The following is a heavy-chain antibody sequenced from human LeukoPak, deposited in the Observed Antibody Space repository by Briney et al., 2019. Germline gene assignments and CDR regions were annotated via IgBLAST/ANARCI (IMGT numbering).Heavy chain of an antibody. J-gene: IGHJ5*02. V-gene: IGHV1-69*15. CDR2: IIPFFGKA. D-gene: IGHD5-24*01. Sequence: SVKVSCKASGDTFSNYAITWVRQAPGQGLEWMGRIIPFFGKAKYAEKFQGRVTITADESTSTAYMEMSSLRSEDTAVCYCAKNNWEMSTIVGNFWFGPWGQGTLVTVSS. CDR1: GDTFSNYA. CDR3: AKNNWEMSTIVGNFWFGP.